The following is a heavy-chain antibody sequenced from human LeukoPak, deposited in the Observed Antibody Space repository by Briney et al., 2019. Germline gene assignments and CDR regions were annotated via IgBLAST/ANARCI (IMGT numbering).Heavy chain of an antibody. CDR3: ASFPYYGSGSYSPSSHY. J-gene: IGHJ4*02. D-gene: IGHD3-10*01. CDR2: VRQDGGEN. CDR1: GFTFSNAW. V-gene: IGHV3-7*01. Sequence: GGSLRLSCAASGFTFSNAWMSWVRQAPGKGLEWVGNVRQDGGENYYVDSVKGRFTISRDNDKKSLYLQMNSLRVEDTAVYYCASFPYYGSGSYSPSSHYWGQGTLVTVSS.